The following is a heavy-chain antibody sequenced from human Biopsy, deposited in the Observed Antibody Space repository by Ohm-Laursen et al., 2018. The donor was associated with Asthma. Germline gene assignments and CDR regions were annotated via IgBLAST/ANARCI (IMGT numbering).Heavy chain of an antibody. J-gene: IGHJ3*01. CDR1: GYNFISFA. Sequence: GASEKVSCKASGYNFISFAIHWVRQAPGQRLEWMGWVNTGNGDTKYSQKFQGRVTITRDTSASTAYMEPRSLRSEDTATYYCARTYYDFLTGQVKDVFGVWGQGTMVTVSS. D-gene: IGHD3-9*01. CDR3: ARTYYDFLTGQVKDVFGV. CDR2: VNTGNGDT. V-gene: IGHV1-3*04.